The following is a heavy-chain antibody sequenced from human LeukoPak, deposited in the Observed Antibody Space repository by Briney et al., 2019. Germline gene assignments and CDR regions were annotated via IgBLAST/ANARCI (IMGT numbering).Heavy chain of an antibody. J-gene: IGHJ4*02. CDR2: ISSSGSTI. CDR1: GFTFGDYY. D-gene: IGHD5-18*01. Sequence: GGSLRLSCAASGFTFGDYYMSWIRQAPGKGLEWVSYISSSGSTIYYADSVKGRFTISRDNAKNSLYLQMNSLRAEDTAVYYCARDPPTGYSYGFYYFDYWGQGTLVTISS. CDR3: ARDPPTGYSYGFYYFDY. V-gene: IGHV3-11*01.